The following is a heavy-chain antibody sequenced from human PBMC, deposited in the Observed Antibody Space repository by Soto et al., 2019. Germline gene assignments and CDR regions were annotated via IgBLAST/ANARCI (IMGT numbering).Heavy chain of an antibody. V-gene: IGHV1-18*01. CDR2: INTYNGNT. Sequence: QVQLGQSGPEVKNHGASVKVYCKASGYTFINYAITWVRQAPGQVLEWIGWINTYNGNTNYSETLKGRVTITTDTSTSTAYMELRSLRSDDTAVYYCAKSPRGEMATDWGQGTLVTVSS. J-gene: IGHJ4*02. D-gene: IGHD5-12*01. CDR1: GYTFINYA. CDR3: AKSPRGEMATD.